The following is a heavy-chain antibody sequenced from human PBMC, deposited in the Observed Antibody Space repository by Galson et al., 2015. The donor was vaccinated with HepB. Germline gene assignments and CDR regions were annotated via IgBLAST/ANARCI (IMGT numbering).Heavy chain of an antibody. Sequence: PALVKPTQTLTLTCTVSGFSLSSSSVGVGWIRQPPGKAPEWLAVIYWDDDKYYSPSLKSRLTITKDTSKNQVVLTMTNMDPVDTATYYCAHRLVAMSVRAFDVWGQGTMVTVSS. CDR2: IYWDDDK. CDR1: GFSLSSSSVG. D-gene: IGHD5-12*01. J-gene: IGHJ3*01. CDR3: AHRLVAMSVRAFDV. V-gene: IGHV2-5*02.